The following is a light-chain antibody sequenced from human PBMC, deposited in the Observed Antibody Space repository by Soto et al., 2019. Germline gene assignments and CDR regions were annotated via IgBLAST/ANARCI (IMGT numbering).Light chain of an antibody. CDR2: KAS. J-gene: IGKJ4*01. CDR1: QSISTW. Sequence: IQMPQCPSTLPASVGDRVTITWRANQSISTWLAWYQQKPGKAPNLLIYKASRLETGVPSRFSGSGSGTEFTLTISFLQPDDFATYYCQQYNSYSPLTFGGGTKVDIK. CDR3: QQYNSYSPLT. V-gene: IGKV1-5*03.